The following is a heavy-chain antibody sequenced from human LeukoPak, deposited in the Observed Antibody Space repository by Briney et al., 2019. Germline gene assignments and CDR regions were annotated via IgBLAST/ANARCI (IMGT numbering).Heavy chain of an antibody. CDR1: GYTFTGYY. D-gene: IGHD1-26*01. V-gene: IGHV1-2*04. Sequence: ASVTVSCKASGYTFTGYYMHWVRQAPGQGLEWMGWINPNSGGTNYAQKFQGWVTMTRDTSISTAYMELSRLRSDDTAVYYCAREVIGGSYDYWGQGTLVTVSS. CDR2: INPNSGGT. J-gene: IGHJ4*02. CDR3: AREVIGGSYDY.